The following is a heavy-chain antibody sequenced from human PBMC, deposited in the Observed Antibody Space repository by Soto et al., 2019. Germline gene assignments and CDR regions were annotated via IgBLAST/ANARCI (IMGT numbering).Heavy chain of an antibody. J-gene: IGHJ4*02. CDR1: GYTFTGYY. V-gene: IGHV1-2*02. D-gene: IGHD3-22*01. Sequence: ASVKVSCKASGYTFTGYYMHWVRQAPGQGLEWMGWINPNSGGTNYAQKFQGRVTMTRDTSISTAYMELSRLRSDDTAVYYCARDRGDYYDSSGYDSIYYFDYQGQGSLVTVSS. CDR3: ARDRGDYYDSSGYDSIYYFDY. CDR2: INPNSGGT.